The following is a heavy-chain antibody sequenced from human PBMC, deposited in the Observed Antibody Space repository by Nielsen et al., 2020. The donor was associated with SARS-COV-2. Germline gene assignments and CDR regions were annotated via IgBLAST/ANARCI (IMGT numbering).Heavy chain of an antibody. CDR2: IYYSGST. CDR1: GGSISSYY. V-gene: IGHV4-59*12. J-gene: IGHJ6*03. Sequence: SETLSLTCTVSGGSISSYYWSWIRQPPGKGLEWIGYIYYSGSTNYNPSLKSRVTISVDTSKNQFSLKLSSVTAADTAVYYCARYGVGAARHYYYYYYMDVWGKGTTVTVSS. D-gene: IGHD1-26*01. CDR3: ARYGVGAARHYYYYYYMDV.